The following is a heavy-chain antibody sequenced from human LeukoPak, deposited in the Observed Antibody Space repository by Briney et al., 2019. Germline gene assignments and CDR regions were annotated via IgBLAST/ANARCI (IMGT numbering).Heavy chain of an antibody. CDR1: GGSISSYY. D-gene: IGHD3-3*01. Sequence: SETLSLTCTVSGGSISSYYWSWIRQPPGKGLEWIGYIYYSGSTNYNPSLKSRVTISVDTSKNQFSLKLSSVTAADTAVYYCARVLRITSGAFDIWGQGTMVTVSS. J-gene: IGHJ3*02. CDR3: ARVLRITSGAFDI. CDR2: IYYSGST. V-gene: IGHV4-59*12.